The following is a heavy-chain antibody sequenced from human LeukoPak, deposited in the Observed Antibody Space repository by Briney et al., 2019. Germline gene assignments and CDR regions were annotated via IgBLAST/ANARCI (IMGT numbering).Heavy chain of an antibody. CDR1: GFTFSSYS. CDR2: ISSSSSYI. D-gene: IGHD2-2*01. CDR3: ARDHCSSTSCYVDYYYYGMDV. J-gene: IGHJ6*04. Sequence: PGGSLRLSCAASGFTFSSYSMNWVRQAPGKGPEWVSSISSSSSYIYYADSVKGRFTISRDNAKNSLYLQMNSLRAEDTAVYYCARDHCSSTSCYVDYYYYGMDVWGKGTTVTVSS. V-gene: IGHV3-21*01.